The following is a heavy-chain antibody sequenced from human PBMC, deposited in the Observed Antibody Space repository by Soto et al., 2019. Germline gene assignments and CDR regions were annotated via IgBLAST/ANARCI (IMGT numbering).Heavy chain of an antibody. D-gene: IGHD2-15*01. CDR1: GFTFSSYA. V-gene: IGHV3-23*01. CDR2: ISGSGGST. J-gene: IGHJ5*02. Sequence: GGSLRLSCAASGFTFSSYAMSWVRQAPGKGLEWVSAISGSGGSTYYADSVKGRFTISRDNSKNTLYLQMNSLRAEDTAVYYCAKDPHAGPGIVVVATSDWFDPWGQGTLVTVSS. CDR3: AKDPHAGPGIVVVATSDWFDP.